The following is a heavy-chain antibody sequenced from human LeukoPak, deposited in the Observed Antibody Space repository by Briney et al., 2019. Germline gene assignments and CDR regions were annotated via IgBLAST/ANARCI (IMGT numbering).Heavy chain of an antibody. CDR3: AELGITMIGGV. J-gene: IGHJ6*04. CDR2: ISSSGSTI. CDR1: GFTFSSYE. D-gene: IGHD3-10*02. Sequence: GGSLRLSCAASGFTFSSYEMNWVRQAPGKGLEWVSYISSSGSTIYYADSVKGRFTISRDNAKNSLYLQMNSLRAEDTAVYYCAELGITMIGGVWGKGTTVPISS. V-gene: IGHV3-48*03.